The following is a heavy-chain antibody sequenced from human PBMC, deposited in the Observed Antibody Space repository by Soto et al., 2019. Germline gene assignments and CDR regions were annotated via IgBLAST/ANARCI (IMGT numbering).Heavy chain of an antibody. Sequence: ASVKVSCKASGYTFTNYGISWVRQAPGQGLQWMGWISSYNGSTNYAQKVQGRVTLTTDSSTSTTYMELRSLRSDDTAVYYCARGPRYCSTTTCFSGVTWFDPWGQGTLVTVSS. CDR2: ISSYNGST. CDR1: GYTFTNYG. V-gene: IGHV1-18*04. D-gene: IGHD2-2*01. J-gene: IGHJ5*02. CDR3: ARGPRYCSTTTCFSGVTWFDP.